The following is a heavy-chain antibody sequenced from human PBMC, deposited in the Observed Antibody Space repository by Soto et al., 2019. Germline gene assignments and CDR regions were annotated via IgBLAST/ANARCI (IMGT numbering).Heavy chain of an antibody. CDR3: ARSSGGWYRSFYYYGMDV. J-gene: IGHJ6*02. D-gene: IGHD6-19*01. CDR1: GFTFSSYS. CDR2: ISSSSSYI. V-gene: IGHV3-21*01. Sequence: GGSLRLSCAASGFTFSSYSMNWVRQAPGKGLEWVSSISSSSSYIYYADSVKGRFTISRDNAKNSLYLQMNSLRAEDTAVYYCARSSGGWYRSFYYYGMDVWGQGTTVTVSS.